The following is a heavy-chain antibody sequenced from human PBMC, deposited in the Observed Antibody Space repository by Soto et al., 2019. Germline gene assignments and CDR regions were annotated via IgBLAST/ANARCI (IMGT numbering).Heavy chain of an antibody. V-gene: IGHV3-9*01. D-gene: IGHD2-15*01. CDR1: GFTFDDYA. J-gene: IGHJ2*01. Sequence: EVQLVESGGGLVQPGRSLRLSCAASGFTFDDYAMHWVRQAPRKGLEWVSGISWNSGSIGYADSVKGRFTISRDNAKNSLYLQMNSLRAEDTALYYCAKGGYCSGGSCYSYVWYFDLWGRGTLVTVSS. CDR3: AKGGYCSGGSCYSYVWYFDL. CDR2: ISWNSGSI.